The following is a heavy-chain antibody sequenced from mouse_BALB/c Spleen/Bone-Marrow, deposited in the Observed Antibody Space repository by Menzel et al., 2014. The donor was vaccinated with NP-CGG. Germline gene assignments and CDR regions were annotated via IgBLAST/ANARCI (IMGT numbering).Heavy chain of an antibody. Sequence: LVESGAELVKPGASVKLSCKASGYTFTNYFMYWVKRRPGQGLEWIGEINPNNGGTNFNENFKSKATLTLDKSSSTAYMQLSSLTSEDSAVYYCTRSGPGFAYWGHGTLVTVSA. CDR1: GYTFTNYF. J-gene: IGHJ3*01. CDR3: TRSGPGFAY. V-gene: IGHV1S81*02. CDR2: INPNNGGT.